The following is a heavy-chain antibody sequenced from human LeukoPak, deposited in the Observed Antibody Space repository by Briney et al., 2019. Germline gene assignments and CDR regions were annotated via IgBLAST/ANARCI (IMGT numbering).Heavy chain of an antibody. CDR2: INHSGST. D-gene: IGHD2-15*01. J-gene: IGHJ4*02. CDR3: ARGLVYCSDSSCASIDY. Sequence: SETLSLTCAVYGGSFNGYYWSWIRQPPGGGGECCGEINHSGSTNYKPPLKSGVNIPVDTSKNQISVKLRSVTAADTAVYYCARGLVYCSDSSCASIDYWGQGTLVTVSS. CDR1: GGSFNGYY. V-gene: IGHV4-34*01.